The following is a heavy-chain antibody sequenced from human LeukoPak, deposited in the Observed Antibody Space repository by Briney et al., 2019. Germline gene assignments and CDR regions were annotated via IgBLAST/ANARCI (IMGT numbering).Heavy chain of an antibody. CDR1: GGSISSSTYY. J-gene: IGHJ4*02. CDR3: ARGARGWLP. Sequence: SETLSLTCTVSGGSISSSTYYWGWIRQPPGKGLEWIGSIYYSGSTYYNPSLKSRVTISVDTSKNQFSLKLNSVTAADTAVYYCARGARGWLPWGQGTLVTVSS. D-gene: IGHD5-12*01. CDR2: IYYSGST. V-gene: IGHV4-39*01.